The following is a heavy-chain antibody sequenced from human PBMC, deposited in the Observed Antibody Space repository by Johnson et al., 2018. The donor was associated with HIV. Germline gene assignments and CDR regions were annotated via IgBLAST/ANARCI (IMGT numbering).Heavy chain of an antibody. CDR1: GFIFSDYY. CDR3: AKNTAMVGDAFDI. CDR2: ISSSGRTI. Sequence: QVQLVESGGGLVQPGRSLRLSCAASGFIFSDYYMTWIRQAPGKGLESISYISSSGRTIYYADSVKGRFTISRDNSKNTLYLHMISLRAEDTAVYYCAKNTAMVGDAFDIWGQGTMVTVSS. D-gene: IGHD5-18*01. J-gene: IGHJ3*02. V-gene: IGHV3-11*01.